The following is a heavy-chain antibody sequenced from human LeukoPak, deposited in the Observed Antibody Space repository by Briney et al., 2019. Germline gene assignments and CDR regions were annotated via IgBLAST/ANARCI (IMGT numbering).Heavy chain of an antibody. D-gene: IGHD1-26*01. V-gene: IGHV1-69*05. CDR3: ARRGMGALYYYYYYMDV. CDR1: GGTFSSYA. J-gene: IGHJ6*03. CDR2: IIPIFGTA. Sequence: VASVKVSCKASGGTFSSYAISWVRQAPGQGLEWMGRIIPIFGTANHAQKFQGRVTITTDESTSTAYMELSSLRSEDTAVYYCARRGMGALYYYYYYMDVWGKGTTVTVSS.